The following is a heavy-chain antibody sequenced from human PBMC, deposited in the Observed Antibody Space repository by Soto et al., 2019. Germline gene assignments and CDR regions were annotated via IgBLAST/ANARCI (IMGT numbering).Heavy chain of an antibody. CDR3: ARGRGIAARPGYYFDY. CDR1: GGSFSGYY. D-gene: IGHD6-6*01. CDR2: INHSGST. V-gene: IGHV4-34*01. Sequence: KASETLSLTCAVYGGSFSGYYWSWIRQPPGKGLEWIGEINHSGSTNYNPSLKSRVTISVDTSKNQFSLKLSSVTAADTAVYYCARGRGIAARPGYYFDYWGQGTLVTVSS. J-gene: IGHJ4*02.